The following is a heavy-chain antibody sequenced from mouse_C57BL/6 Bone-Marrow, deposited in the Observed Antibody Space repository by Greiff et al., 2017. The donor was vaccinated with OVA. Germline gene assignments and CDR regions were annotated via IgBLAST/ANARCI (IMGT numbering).Heavy chain of an antibody. V-gene: IGHV1-7*01. CDR3: ARGPPTDWGDFDY. CDR1: GYTFTSYW. CDR2: INPSSGYT. Sequence: LVESGAELAKPGASVKLSCKASGYTFTSYWMHWVKQRPGQGLEWIGYINPSSGYTKYNQKFKDKATLTADKSSSTAYMQLSSLTYEDSAVYYCARGPPTDWGDFDYWGQGTTLTVSS. J-gene: IGHJ2*01. D-gene: IGHD1-1*01.